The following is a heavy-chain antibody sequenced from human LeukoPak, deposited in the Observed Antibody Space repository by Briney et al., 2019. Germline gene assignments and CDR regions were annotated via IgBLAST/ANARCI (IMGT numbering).Heavy chain of an antibody. J-gene: IGHJ4*02. Sequence: SETLSLTCAVYGGSFSGYYWSWTRQPPGKGLEWIGEINHSGSTNYNPSLKSRVTISVDTSKNQLSLHLKSVTPEDTAMYYCARGGWGTNWSGTFDSWGPGTLVTVSS. V-gene: IGHV4-34*01. D-gene: IGHD2-2*01. CDR3: ARGGWGTNWSGTFDS. CDR1: GGSFSGYY. CDR2: INHSGST.